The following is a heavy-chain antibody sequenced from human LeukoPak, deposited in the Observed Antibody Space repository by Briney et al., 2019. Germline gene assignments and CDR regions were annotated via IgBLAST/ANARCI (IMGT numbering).Heavy chain of an antibody. V-gene: IGHV3-48*01. D-gene: IGHD3-10*01. CDR3: ARGGHYYGSGSYYLDY. CDR2: ISSSSSTI. Sequence: GGSMRLSCAASGFTFSSYSMNWVRQAPGKGLEWVSYISSSSSTIHYADSVRGRFTISRDNAKNSLFLQMNSLRAEDTAVYYCARGGHYYGSGSYYLDYWGQGNLVTVSS. J-gene: IGHJ4*02. CDR1: GFTFSSYS.